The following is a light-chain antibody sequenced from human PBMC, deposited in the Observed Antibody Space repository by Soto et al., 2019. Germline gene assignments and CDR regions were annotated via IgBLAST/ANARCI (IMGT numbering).Light chain of an antibody. V-gene: IGLV1-44*01. CDR2: SNN. Sequence: QSVLTQPPSASGTPGQRVTISCSGSSSNIGSNTVNWYQQLPGTAPKLLIYSNNQRPSGVPDRFSGSKSGTSASLAISGLQSEDEADYYCAAWEDSRKVFGTGTKLTVL. CDR3: AAWEDSRKV. J-gene: IGLJ1*01. CDR1: SSNIGSNT.